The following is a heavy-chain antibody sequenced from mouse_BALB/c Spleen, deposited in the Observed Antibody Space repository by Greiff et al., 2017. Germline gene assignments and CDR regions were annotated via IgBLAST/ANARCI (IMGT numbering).Heavy chain of an antibody. CDR2: INPDSSTI. Sequence: EVKLQESGGGLVQPGGSLKLSCAASGFDFSRYWMSWVRQAPGKGLEWIGEINPDSSTINYTPSLKDKFIISRDNAKNTLYLQMSKVRSEDTALYYCARRGYGLWYFDVWGAGTTVTVSS. CDR3: ARRGYGLWYFDV. V-gene: IGHV4-1*02. CDR1: GFDFSRYW. D-gene: IGHD1-2*01. J-gene: IGHJ1*01.